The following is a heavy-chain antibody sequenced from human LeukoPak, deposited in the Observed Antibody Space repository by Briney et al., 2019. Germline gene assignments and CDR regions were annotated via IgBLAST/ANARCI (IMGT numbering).Heavy chain of an antibody. CDR2: IIPIFGTA. D-gene: IGHD6-13*01. J-gene: IGHJ4*02. Sequence: EASVKVSCKASGGTFSSYAISWVRQAPGQGLEWMGGIIPIFGTANYAQKFQGRVTITADESTSTAYMELSSLRSEDTAVYYCARIAAGSLHPHDYWGQGTLVTVSS. CDR1: GGTFSSYA. CDR3: ARIAAGSLHPHDY. V-gene: IGHV1-69*13.